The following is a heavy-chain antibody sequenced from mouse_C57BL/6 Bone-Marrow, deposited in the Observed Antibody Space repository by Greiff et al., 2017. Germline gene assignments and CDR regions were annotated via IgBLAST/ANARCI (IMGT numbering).Heavy chain of an antibody. V-gene: IGHV1-4*01. CDR1: GYTFTSYT. CDR3: AKGYYGKSDY. CDR2: INPSSGYT. Sequence: VQLVESGAELARPGASVKMSCKASGYTFTSYTMHWVKQRPGQGLEWIGYINPSSGYTKYNQKFKDKATLTADKSSSTAYMQLSSLTSEDSAVYYCAKGYYGKSDYWGQGTTPTVSS. D-gene: IGHD2-1*01. J-gene: IGHJ2*01.